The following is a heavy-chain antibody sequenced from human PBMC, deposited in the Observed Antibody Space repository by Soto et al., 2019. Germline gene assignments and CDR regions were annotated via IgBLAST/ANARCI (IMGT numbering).Heavy chain of an antibody. CDR3: ASHDPGARFDP. J-gene: IGHJ5*02. CDR1: RYIFTAYF. Sequence: QVQLVQSGAEVKKPGASVKVSCKAPRYIFTAYFMHWVRQAPGQGLEWMGWINPNNGATHYGLSFQGSVTLPRDTTISPASMELSSLRSDDTAVYYCASHDPGARFDPWGQGTLVIVSS. D-gene: IGHD1-1*01. CDR2: INPNNGAT. V-gene: IGHV1-2*02.